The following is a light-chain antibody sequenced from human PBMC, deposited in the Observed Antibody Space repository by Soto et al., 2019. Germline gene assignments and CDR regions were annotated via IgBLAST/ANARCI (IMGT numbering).Light chain of an antibody. CDR1: QNVNKW. Sequence: DIQMTQSPSTLSASVGDRVTITCRASQNVNKWLAWFQQKPGKVPKLLIFDASTLQTGVPSRFGGGGSGTELTITISGLQPDDFATYYCQQYNSYSPWTFGPGTKVEI. CDR2: DAS. J-gene: IGKJ1*01. CDR3: QQYNSYSPWT. V-gene: IGKV1-5*01.